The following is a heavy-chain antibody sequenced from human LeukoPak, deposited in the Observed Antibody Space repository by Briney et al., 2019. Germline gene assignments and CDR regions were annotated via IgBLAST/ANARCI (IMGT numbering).Heavy chain of an antibody. J-gene: IGHJ5*02. Sequence: PSETLSLTCTVSGGSISSSSYYWSWIRQPPGKGLEWIGYIYYSGSTNYNPSLKSRVTISVDTSKNQFSLKLSSVTAADTAVYYCAREKTGAGGWFDPWGQGTLVTVSS. V-gene: IGHV4-61*01. CDR2: IYYSGST. CDR1: GGSISSSSYY. CDR3: AREKTGAGGWFDP. D-gene: IGHD1-1*01.